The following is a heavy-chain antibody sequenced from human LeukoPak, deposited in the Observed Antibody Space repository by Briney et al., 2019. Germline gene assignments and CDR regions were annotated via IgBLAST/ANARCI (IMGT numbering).Heavy chain of an antibody. J-gene: IGHJ3*02. V-gene: IGHV4-61*02. CDR3: ARGASDAFDI. CDR2: IHISGST. Sequence: PSETLSLTCTVSGASISSGSYYWSWIRQPAGKGLEWIGRIHISGSTDYNPSLKSRVTMSVDTSKNQFSLKLSSVTAADTAVYYCARGASDAFDIWGQGTMVTVSS. CDR1: GASISSGSYY.